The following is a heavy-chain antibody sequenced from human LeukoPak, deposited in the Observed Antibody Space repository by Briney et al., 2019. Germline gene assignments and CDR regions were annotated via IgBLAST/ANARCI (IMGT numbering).Heavy chain of an antibody. CDR1: GGSISSYY. CDR3: ARDVDTAMALDY. CDR2: IYYSGST. Sequence: NPSETLSLTCTVSGGSISSYYWSWIRQPPGKGLEWIGYIYYSGSTYYNPSLKSRVTISVDTSKNQFSLKLSSVTAADTAVYYCARDVDTAMALDYWGQGTLVTVSS. J-gene: IGHJ4*02. V-gene: IGHV4-30-4*01. D-gene: IGHD5-18*01.